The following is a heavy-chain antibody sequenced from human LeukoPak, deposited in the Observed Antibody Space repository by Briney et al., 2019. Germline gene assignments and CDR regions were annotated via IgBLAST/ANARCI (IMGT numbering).Heavy chain of an antibody. J-gene: IGHJ6*02. D-gene: IGHD3-3*01. CDR1: GFTFSSYG. CDR3: AKDKDFWSGYYRGLPYYYGMDV. Sequence: QPGRSLRLSCAASGFTFSSYGMHWVRQAPGKGLEWVAVISYDGSNKYYADSVKGRFTISRDNAKNTLFVQMNSLRAEDTAVYYCAKDKDFWSGYYRGLPYYYGMDVWGQGTTVTVSS. V-gene: IGHV3-30*18. CDR2: ISYDGSNK.